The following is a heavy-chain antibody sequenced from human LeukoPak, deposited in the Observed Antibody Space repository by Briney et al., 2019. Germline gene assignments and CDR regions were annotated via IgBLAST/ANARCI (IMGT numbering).Heavy chain of an antibody. J-gene: IGHJ4*02. V-gene: IGHV3-23*01. CDR1: GFTFTSFD. CDR2: ISNGGDRA. D-gene: IGHD6-19*01. Sequence: PGGSLRLSCVASGFTFTSFDMCWVRQAPGKGLEWVSGISNGGDRAYYADSVKGRFTISRDNSRNTLYLQMDSLRAEDTAVHFCAKDSPRSSGWFYFDYWGQGALVTVSS. CDR3: AKDSPRSSGWFYFDY.